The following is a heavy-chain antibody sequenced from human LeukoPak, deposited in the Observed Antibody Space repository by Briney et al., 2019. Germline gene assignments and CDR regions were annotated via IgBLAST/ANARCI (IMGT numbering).Heavy chain of an antibody. Sequence: GGSPRLSCAGSGFTFSTYGMHWGRQAPGKGLEWVADISYDGSNEYFADSVKGRFTISRDNSKNTLYLQMNSLRAEDTAVYYCARNYYDSSGSLGYFQHWGQGTLVTVSS. D-gene: IGHD3-22*01. CDR3: ARNYYDSSGSLGYFQH. V-gene: IGHV3-30*03. J-gene: IGHJ1*01. CDR1: GFTFSTYG. CDR2: ISYDGSNE.